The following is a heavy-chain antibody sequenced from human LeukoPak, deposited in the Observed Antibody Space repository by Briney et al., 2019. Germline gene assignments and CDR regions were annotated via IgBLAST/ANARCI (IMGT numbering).Heavy chain of an antibody. Sequence: GGSLRLSCAASGFTFSSYSMNWVRQAPGKGLEWVSSISSSSSYIYYADSVKGRFTISRDNAKNSLCLQMNSLRAEDTAVYYCARAMLLWFGELSTFDYWGQGTLVTVSS. V-gene: IGHV3-21*01. D-gene: IGHD3-10*01. CDR1: GFTFSSYS. CDR3: ARAMLLWFGELSTFDY. J-gene: IGHJ4*02. CDR2: ISSSSSYI.